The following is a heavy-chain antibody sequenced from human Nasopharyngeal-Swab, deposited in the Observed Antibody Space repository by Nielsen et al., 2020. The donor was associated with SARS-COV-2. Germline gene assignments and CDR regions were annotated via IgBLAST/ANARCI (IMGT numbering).Heavy chain of an antibody. V-gene: IGHV3-11*01. D-gene: IGHD3-3*01. CDR1: GFTFSDYY. J-gene: IGHJ6*02. Sequence: SLTLSCAASGFTFSDYYMSWIRQAPGKGLAWVSYISSSGSTIYYAYSVKGRFTISRDNAKNSLYLQMNSLRSEDTAVYYCASPLKLDDFWIGFPHYYYYYGMDVWGQGTTVTVSS. CDR2: ISSSGSTI. CDR3: ASPLKLDDFWIGFPHYYYYYGMDV.